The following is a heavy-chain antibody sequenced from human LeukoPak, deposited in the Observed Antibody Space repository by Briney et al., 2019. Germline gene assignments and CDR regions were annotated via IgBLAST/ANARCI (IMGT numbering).Heavy chain of an antibody. V-gene: IGHV3-23*01. CDR2: ISGGGDYT. CDR1: GFTFSSYT. CDR3: AKRRFLESTPYYFDY. Sequence: GGSLRLSCAASGFTFSSYTLSWVRQAPGRGLEWVSTISGGGDYTSYADSVKGRFTISRDNSKNTLYLQMNGLRVEDSALYYRAKRRFLESTPYYFDYWGQGTLVTVSS. J-gene: IGHJ4*02. D-gene: IGHD3-3*01.